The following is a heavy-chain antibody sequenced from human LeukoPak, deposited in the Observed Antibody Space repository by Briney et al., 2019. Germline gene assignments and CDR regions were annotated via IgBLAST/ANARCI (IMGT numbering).Heavy chain of an antibody. D-gene: IGHD6-19*01. CDR1: GFTFGTLA. Sequence: GASLSLSCAASGFTFGTLAMRWLRQAPGKGVEWVSAISGSGGRTYSPDSVKGRFTISIDNSKNTLYLQMNSLRAEDTAVYYCAKEKYSRGFFDYWGQGTLVTVSS. CDR2: ISGSGGRT. J-gene: IGHJ4*02. CDR3: AKEKYSRGFFDY. V-gene: IGHV3-23*01.